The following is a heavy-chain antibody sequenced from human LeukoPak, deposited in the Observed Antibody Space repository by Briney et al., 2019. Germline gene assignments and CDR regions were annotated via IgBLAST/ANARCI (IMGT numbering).Heavy chain of an antibody. V-gene: IGHV4-59*01. CDR2: FYYSGST. CDR3: AREGYYDSSGYPTFDY. Sequence: PSETLSLTCTVSGGSISSYYWSWIRQPPGKGLEWIGYFYYSGSTNYNPSLKSRVTISVDTSKNQFSLKLSSVTAADTAVYYCAREGYYDSSGYPTFDYWGQGTLVTVSS. J-gene: IGHJ4*02. CDR1: GGSISSYY. D-gene: IGHD3-22*01.